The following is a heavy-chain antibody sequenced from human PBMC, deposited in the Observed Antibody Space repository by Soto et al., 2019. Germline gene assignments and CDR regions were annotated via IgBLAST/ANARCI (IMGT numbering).Heavy chain of an antibody. D-gene: IGHD3-10*01. CDR2: ISPSGDNT. CDR1: AFTFGGYA. V-gene: IGHV3-23*01. J-gene: IGHJ4*02. Sequence: GSLRLSCAASAFTFGGYAMSWVRQAPGKGLEWVSSISPSGDNTYYADSVKGRFTISRGNSENTLYLQMNSLRAEDTAVYYCAKSGSHSYFDYWGQGTLVTVSS. CDR3: AKSGSHSYFDY.